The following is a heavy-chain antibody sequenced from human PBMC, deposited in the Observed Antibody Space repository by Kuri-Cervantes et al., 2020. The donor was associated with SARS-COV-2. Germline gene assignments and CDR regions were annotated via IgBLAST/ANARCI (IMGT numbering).Heavy chain of an antibody. CDR3: AKGGYSYGYAGHFDY. V-gene: IGHV3-23*01. CDR2: LSATGQST. J-gene: IGHJ4*02. D-gene: IGHD5-18*01. CDR1: GFNFKNHP. Sequence: GESLKISRAASGFNFKNHPMSWARQAPGKGLEWVAALSATGQSTYFADSVKGRFTISRDNSKNTLYLQMNSLRAEDTAVYYCAKGGYSYGYAGHFDYWGQGTLVTVSS.